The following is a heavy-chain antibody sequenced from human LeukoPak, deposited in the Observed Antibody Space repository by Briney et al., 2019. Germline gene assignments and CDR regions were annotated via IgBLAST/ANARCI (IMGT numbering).Heavy chain of an antibody. CDR3: ATNYYDSSGYFPDFDY. Sequence: PGGSLRLSCAASGFTFSSYAMNWVRPAPMKGLEWVSGISGSGRDTYYADSVKGRFTISRDNSKNTLYLQMNSLRADDTAVYYCATNYYDSSGYFPDFDYWGQGAQVSVSS. CDR1: GFTFSSYA. D-gene: IGHD3-22*01. J-gene: IGHJ4*02. V-gene: IGHV3-23*01. CDR2: ISGSGRDT.